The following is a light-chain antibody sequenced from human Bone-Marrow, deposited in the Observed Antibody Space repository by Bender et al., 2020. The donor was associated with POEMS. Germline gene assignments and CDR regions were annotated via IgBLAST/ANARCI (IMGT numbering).Light chain of an antibody. J-gene: IGLJ2*01. CDR3: CSYTPVSNLI. Sequence: QSALTQPASVSASPGQSITISCTGTSNDVGRYNLVSWYQHLPGKPPKLIIFEVSQRPSGVSSRFSRSKSGDTASLRISRLQAEDEADYYWCSYTPVSNLIFGSGPRLTVL. CDR2: EVS. CDR1: SNDVGRYNL. V-gene: IGLV2-23*02.